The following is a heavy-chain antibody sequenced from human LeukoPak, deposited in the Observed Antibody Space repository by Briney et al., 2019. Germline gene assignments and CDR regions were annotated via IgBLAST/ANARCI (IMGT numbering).Heavy chain of an antibody. CDR1: GGSMSNIF. CDR3: VRKWSFRYFDP. D-gene: IGHD3-10*01. J-gene: IGHJ2*01. V-gene: IGHV4-59*01. CDR2: VYSTGST. Sequence: SETLSLTCNVSGGSMSNIFWTWMRQPPGKGLEWIGHVYSTGSTNYNPSLKGRVTISIDMSKNQFSLRLNSVTAADTAIYYCVRKWSFRYFDPWGRGTLVTVSS.